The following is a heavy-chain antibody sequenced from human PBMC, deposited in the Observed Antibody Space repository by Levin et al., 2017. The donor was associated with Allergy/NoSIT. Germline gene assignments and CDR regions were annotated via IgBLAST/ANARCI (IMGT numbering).Heavy chain of an antibody. D-gene: IGHD3-10*01. J-gene: IGHJ4*02. CDR1: GFTVSSNY. V-gene: IGHV3-66*02. CDR3: ARDGLLWFGERIPFDY. Sequence: GESLKISCAASGFTVSSNYMSWVRQAPGKGLEWVSVIYSGGSTYYADSVKGRFTISRDNSKNTLYLQMNSLRAEDTAVYYCARDGLLWFGERIPFDYWGQGTLVTVSS. CDR2: IYSGGST.